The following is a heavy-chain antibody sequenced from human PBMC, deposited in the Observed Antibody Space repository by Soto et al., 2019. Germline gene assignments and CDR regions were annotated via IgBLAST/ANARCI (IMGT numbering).Heavy chain of an antibody. D-gene: IGHD6-13*01. Sequence: SVKVSCKASGGTFSSYAISWVRQASGQGLEWMGGIIPIFGTANYAQKFQGRVTITADESTSTAYMELSSLRSEDTAVYYCARGKGIAAAGTRYYFDYWGQGTLVTVSS. J-gene: IGHJ4*02. CDR3: ARGKGIAAAGTRYYFDY. CDR2: IIPIFGTA. V-gene: IGHV1-69*13. CDR1: GGTFSSYA.